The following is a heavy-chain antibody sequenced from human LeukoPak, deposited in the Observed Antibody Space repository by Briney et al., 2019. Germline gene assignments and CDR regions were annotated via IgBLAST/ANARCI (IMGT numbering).Heavy chain of an antibody. Sequence: GRSLRLSCAASGFTFSNYGMHWVRQAPGKGLEWVAVIWYDGSDKYYADSVKGRFTITRDNSKNTVYLQMNSLRGEDTALYYCARDARETVMLTADYWGRGTQVTVSS. J-gene: IGHJ4*02. CDR3: ARDARETVMLTADY. V-gene: IGHV3-33*01. D-gene: IGHD3-16*01. CDR2: IWYDGSDK. CDR1: GFTFSNYG.